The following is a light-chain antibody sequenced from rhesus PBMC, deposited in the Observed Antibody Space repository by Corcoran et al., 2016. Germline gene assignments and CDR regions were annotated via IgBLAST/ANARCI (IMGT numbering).Light chain of an antibody. V-gene: IGKV1-74*01. J-gene: IGKJ4*01. CDR3: QHSYGTPLT. Sequence: DIQMTQSPSSLSASVGDRVTITCRASENVNNYLHWYQQKPGKAPKLLIYKASILQSGVPSRFRGSGSGTVFTLTLSSLQPEDFATYYCQHSYGTPLTFGGGTKVELK. CDR1: ENVNNY. CDR2: KAS.